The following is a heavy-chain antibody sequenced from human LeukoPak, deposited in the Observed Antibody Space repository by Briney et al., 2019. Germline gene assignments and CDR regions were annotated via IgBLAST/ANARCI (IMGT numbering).Heavy chain of an antibody. Sequence: PSETLSLTCEVYGGYFSGYYWSWIRQPPGKGLEWIGQIKHTGTTNYNSSLKSRVTISVDTSKNQFSLKLSSVTAADTAVYYCARVYSSSRMIFDYWGQGTLVTVSS. CDR1: GGYFSGYY. D-gene: IGHD6-13*01. CDR3: ARVYSSSRMIFDY. V-gene: IGHV4-34*01. CDR2: IKHTGTT. J-gene: IGHJ4*02.